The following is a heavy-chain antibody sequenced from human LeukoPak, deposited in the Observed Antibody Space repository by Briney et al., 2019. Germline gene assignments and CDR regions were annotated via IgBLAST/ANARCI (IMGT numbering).Heavy chain of an antibody. CDR2: INWNGGST. V-gene: IGHV3-20*01. CDR3: ARALYYDFWSGSPDDAFDI. Sequence: GGSLRLSCAASGFTFDDYGMSWVRQAPGKGLEWVSGINWNGGSTGYADSVKGRFTISRDNAKNSLYLQMSSLRAEDTALYHCARALYYDFWSGSPDDAFDIWGQGTMVTVSS. J-gene: IGHJ3*02. D-gene: IGHD3-3*01. CDR1: GFTFDDYG.